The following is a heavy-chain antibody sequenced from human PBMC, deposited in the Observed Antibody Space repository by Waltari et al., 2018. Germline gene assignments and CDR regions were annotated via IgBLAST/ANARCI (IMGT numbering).Heavy chain of an antibody. V-gene: IGHV4-61*09. CDR3: ARGVTPGQRVGGFDY. D-gene: IGHD2-21*02. J-gene: IGHJ4*02. CDR2: IYTSGST. CDR1: GGSISSGSYY. Sequence: QVQLQESGPGLVKPSQTLSLTCTVSGGSISSGSYYWSWIRQPAGKGLEWIGYIYTSGSTNYNPSLTSRVTISVDTSKNQFSLKLSSVTAADTAVYYCARGVTPGQRVGGFDYWGQGTLVTVSS.